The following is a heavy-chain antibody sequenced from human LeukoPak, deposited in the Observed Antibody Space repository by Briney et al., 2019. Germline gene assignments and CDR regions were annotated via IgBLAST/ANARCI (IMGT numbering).Heavy chain of an antibody. CDR3: ASRTTVTTDPVDY. CDR2: ISYDGSNK. D-gene: IGHD4-17*01. CDR1: GFTFSSYA. J-gene: IGHJ4*02. Sequence: GGSQRLSCGASGFTFSSYAMHWVRQAPGKGLEWVAVISYDGSNKYYADSVKGRFTISIDNSKNTLYLQMNSLRAEDTAVYYCASRTTVTTDPVDYWGQGTLVTVSS. V-gene: IGHV3-30*01.